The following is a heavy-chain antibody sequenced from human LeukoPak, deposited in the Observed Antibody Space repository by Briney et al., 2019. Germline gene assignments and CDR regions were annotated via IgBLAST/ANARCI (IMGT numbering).Heavy chain of an antibody. J-gene: IGHJ6*02. CDR1: GGSISSSSYY. CDR3: ARHYSSSWPYYYYYGMDV. Sequence: PSETLSLTCTVSGGSISSSSYYWGWIRQPPGKGLEWIGSIYYSGSTYYNPSLKSRVTISVDTSKNQFSLKLSSVTAADMAVYYCARHYSSSWPYYYYYGMDVWGQGTTVTVSS. D-gene: IGHD6-13*01. CDR2: IYYSGST. V-gene: IGHV4-39*01.